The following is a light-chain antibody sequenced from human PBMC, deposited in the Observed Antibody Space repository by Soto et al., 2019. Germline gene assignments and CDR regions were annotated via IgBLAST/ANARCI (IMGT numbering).Light chain of an antibody. Sequence: ETLMTQSPVTVSLSPGERVTLSCTASESVSSNVDWYQQKPGQAPRLLIYGSSTRATVTPARFSGSGSGTAFTLIINILQSEDFALYYCQQYYTWPLTFGQGTKVEIK. CDR1: ESVSSN. CDR2: GSS. CDR3: QQYYTWPLT. J-gene: IGKJ1*01. V-gene: IGKV3D-15*01.